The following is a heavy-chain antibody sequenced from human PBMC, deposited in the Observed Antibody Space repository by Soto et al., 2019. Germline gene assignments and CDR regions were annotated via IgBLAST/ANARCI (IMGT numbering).Heavy chain of an antibody. CDR2: ISAYNGNT. CDR1: GYTFTSYG. Sequence: ASVKVSCKASGYTFTSYGISWLRQAPGQGLEWMGWISAYNGNTNYAQKLQGRVTMTTDTSTSTAYMELRSLRSDDTAVYYCEVNYYDSSGYPDWFDPWGQGTLVTVSS. J-gene: IGHJ5*02. D-gene: IGHD3-22*01. V-gene: IGHV1-18*04. CDR3: EVNYYDSSGYPDWFDP.